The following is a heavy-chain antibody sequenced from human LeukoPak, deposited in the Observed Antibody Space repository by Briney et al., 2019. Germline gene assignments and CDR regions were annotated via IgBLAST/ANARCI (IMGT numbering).Heavy chain of an antibody. D-gene: IGHD1-26*01. CDR1: GFAFSSYA. Sequence: GGSLRLSCAASGFAFSSYAMSWVRQAPGKGLEWVSAISGSGGSTYYADSVKGRFTISRDNSKNTLYLQMNSLRAEDTAVYYCAKDVRIVGATSYWGQGTLVTVSS. J-gene: IGHJ4*02. V-gene: IGHV3-23*01. CDR3: AKDVRIVGATSY. CDR2: ISGSGGST.